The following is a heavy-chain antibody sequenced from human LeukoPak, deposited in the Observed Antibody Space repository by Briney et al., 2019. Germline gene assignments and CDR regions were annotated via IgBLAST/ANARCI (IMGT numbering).Heavy chain of an antibody. V-gene: IGHV1-46*01. CDR2: INPSGGST. CDR1: GYTFTSYY. D-gene: IGHD3-22*01. Sequence: ASVKVSCKASGYTFTSYYMHWVRQAPGQGLEWMGIINPSGGSTSYAQKFQGRVTMTRDMSTSTVYMELSSLRSEDTAVYYCARAPMIVVVITRFDYWGQGTLVTVSS. CDR3: ARAPMIVVVITRFDY. J-gene: IGHJ4*02.